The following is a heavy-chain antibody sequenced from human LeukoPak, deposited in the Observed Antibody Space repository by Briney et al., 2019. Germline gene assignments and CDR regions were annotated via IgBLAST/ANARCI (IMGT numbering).Heavy chain of an antibody. CDR1: GFTFSSYS. Sequence: GGSLRLSCAASGFTFSSYSMNWVRQAPGKGLEWVSYISSSSSTIYYADSVKGRFTISRDNAKNSLYLQMNSLRAEDTAVYYCARDWGGSYVDYWGPGTLVTVSS. V-gene: IGHV3-48*01. CDR2: ISSSSSTI. CDR3: ARDWGGSYVDY. D-gene: IGHD1-26*01. J-gene: IGHJ4*02.